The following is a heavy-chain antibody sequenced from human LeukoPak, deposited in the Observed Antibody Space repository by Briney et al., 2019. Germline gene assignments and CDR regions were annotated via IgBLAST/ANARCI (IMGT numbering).Heavy chain of an antibody. D-gene: IGHD3-9*01. J-gene: IGHJ3*02. Sequence: GGSLRLSRAASGFTFNRHAMHWVRQAPGKGLEWVAVISYDKSYKEYTDSVKGRFTISRDNSRNTLFLEMNSLRTEDTAIYYCARSLTGYDAFDIWGQGTRVTVSS. V-gene: IGHV3-30*04. CDR3: ARSLTGYDAFDI. CDR2: ISYDKSYK. CDR1: GFTFNRHA.